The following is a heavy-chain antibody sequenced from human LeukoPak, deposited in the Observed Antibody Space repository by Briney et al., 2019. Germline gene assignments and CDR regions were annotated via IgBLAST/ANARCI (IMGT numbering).Heavy chain of an antibody. CDR2: IYYSGDT. CDR1: GGSISSSSNY. V-gene: IGHV4-39*01. J-gene: IGHJ6*02. D-gene: IGHD2-21*02. CDR3: ARHGDFRGYYAMDV. Sequence: SETLSLTCSVSGGSISSSSNYWGWIRQPPGKGLEWIGSIYYSGDTYYNVSLKSRVTISVDTSKNQFSLKLTSVTAADTAIYYCARHGDFRGYYAMDVWGQGTTVTVSS.